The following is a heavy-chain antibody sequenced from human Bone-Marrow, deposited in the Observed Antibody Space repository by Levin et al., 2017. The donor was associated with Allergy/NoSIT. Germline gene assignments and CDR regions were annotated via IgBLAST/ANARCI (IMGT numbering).Heavy chain of an antibody. D-gene: IGHD4-23*01. J-gene: IGHJ2*01. CDR1: GDSITNYY. Sequence: SETLSLICTVSGDSITNYYWSWIRQPAGKGLEWIGRIYSSGRTDCSPSLKSRVTMSIDTSKKRLSLKVTSVTAADTAVYYCARYDYGGNSGLWYFDLWGRGTLVTVSS. CDR3: ARYDYGGNSGLWYFDL. V-gene: IGHV4-59*10. CDR2: IYSSGRT.